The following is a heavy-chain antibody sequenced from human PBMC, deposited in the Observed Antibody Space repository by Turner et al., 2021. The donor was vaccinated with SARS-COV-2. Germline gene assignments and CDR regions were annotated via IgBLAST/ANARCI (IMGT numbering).Heavy chain of an antibody. CDR2: ITYDGSEK. J-gene: IGHJ4*02. Sequence: QVQLVESGGGVVQPGRCLRLSCAASGFTFSHYAIHWVRQAPGKGLEWVAVITYDGSEKVYADSVKGRFTISRDNSKNTLYLQMNSLRPEETAVYYCAKGPFFDYWGQGTLVTVSS. CDR3: AKGPFFDY. V-gene: IGHV3-30*18. CDR1: GFTFSHYA.